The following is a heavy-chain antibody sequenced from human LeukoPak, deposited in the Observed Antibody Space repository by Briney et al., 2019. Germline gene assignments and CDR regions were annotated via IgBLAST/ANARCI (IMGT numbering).Heavy chain of an antibody. CDR3: AKDEESTNGTTAGGIDY. CDR1: GFTFDDYA. J-gene: IGHJ4*02. CDR2: ILWNSGSI. Sequence: GRSLRLSCAASGFTFDDYAMHWVRQAPGKGLELFSGILWNSGSIGYAEYVKGRFPISRDNAKNSLYLQMNSLRAEDTALYYCAKDEESTNGTTAGGIDYWGQGTLVTVSS. D-gene: IGHD1-1*01. V-gene: IGHV3-9*01.